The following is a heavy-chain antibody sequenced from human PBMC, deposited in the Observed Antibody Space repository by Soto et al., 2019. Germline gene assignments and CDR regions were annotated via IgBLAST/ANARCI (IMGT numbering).Heavy chain of an antibody. Sequence: VQLVESGGGVVQPGRSLRLSCAASRFTFSSYGMHWVRQAPGKGLEWVAVISYDGSNKYYADSVKGRFTISRDNSKNTLYLQMNSLRAEDTAVYYCAKDRDSSGWYRFHFDAFDIWGQGTMVTVSS. D-gene: IGHD6-19*01. J-gene: IGHJ3*02. V-gene: IGHV3-30*18. CDR2: ISYDGSNK. CDR1: RFTFSSYG. CDR3: AKDRDSSGWYRFHFDAFDI.